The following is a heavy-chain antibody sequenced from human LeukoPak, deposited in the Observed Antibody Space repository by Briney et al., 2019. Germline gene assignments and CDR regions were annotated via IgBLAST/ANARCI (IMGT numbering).Heavy chain of an antibody. J-gene: IGHJ4*02. CDR2: INTNTGNP. CDR1: GGTFSSYA. Sequence: ASVKVSCKASGGTFSSYAISWVRQAPGQGLEWMGWINTNTGNPTYAQGFTGRFVFSLDTSVSTAYLQISSLKAEDTAVYYCARAYSSVWTYFDYWGQGTLVTVSS. V-gene: IGHV7-4-1*02. CDR3: ARAYSSVWTYFDY. D-gene: IGHD6-19*01.